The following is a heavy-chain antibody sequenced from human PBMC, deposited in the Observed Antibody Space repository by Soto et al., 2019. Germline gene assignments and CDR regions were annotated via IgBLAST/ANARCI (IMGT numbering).Heavy chain of an antibody. J-gene: IGHJ6*02. CDR3: ARVISSTGPEYYYDGRYV. D-gene: IGHD1-1*01. CDR2: IDWDEDK. Sequence: SGPELVNPTQTLTLTCTFSGFSLSTSGMRVSWIRQPPGKALEWLARIDWDEDKFYSTSLKTRLTISKDTSKNQVVLTMTNIDPVDTSTYYCARVISSTGPEYYYDGRYVWGQENEGTV. V-gene: IGHV2-70*04. CDR1: GFSLSTSGMR.